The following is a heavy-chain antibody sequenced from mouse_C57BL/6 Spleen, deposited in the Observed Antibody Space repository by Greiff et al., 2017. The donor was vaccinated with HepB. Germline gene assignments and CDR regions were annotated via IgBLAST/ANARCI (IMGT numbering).Heavy chain of an antibody. CDR1: GFTFSSYA. D-gene: IGHD1-1*01. CDR3: TRGITTVPRYWYFDV. Sequence: EVKVVESGEGLVKPGGSLKLSCAASGFTFSSYAMSWVRQTPEKRLEWVAYISSGGDYIYYADTVKGRFTISRDNARNTLYLQMSSLKSEDTAMYYCTRGITTVPRYWYFDVWGTGTTVTVSS. CDR2: ISSGGDYI. J-gene: IGHJ1*03. V-gene: IGHV5-9-1*02.